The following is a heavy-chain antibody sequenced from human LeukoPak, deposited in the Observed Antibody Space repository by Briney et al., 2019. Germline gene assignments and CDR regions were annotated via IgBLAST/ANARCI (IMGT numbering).Heavy chain of an antibody. CDR1: GFTFSSYA. J-gene: IGHJ3*02. V-gene: IGHV3-30*04. Sequence: GGSLRLSCAASGFTFSSYAMHWVRQAPGKGLEWVAVISYDGSNKYYADSVKGRFTISRDNSKNTLYLQMNSLRAEDTAVYYCATAVGDAFDIWGQGTMVTVSS. CDR3: ATAVGDAFDI. CDR2: ISYDGSNK.